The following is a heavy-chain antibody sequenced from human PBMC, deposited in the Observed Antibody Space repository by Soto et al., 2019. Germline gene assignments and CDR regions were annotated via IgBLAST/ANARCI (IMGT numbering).Heavy chain of an antibody. V-gene: IGHV3-23*01. J-gene: IGHJ5*02. CDR1: GFTFSSYA. CDR2: ISGSGGST. CDR3: AKDSAADYYDSSGYYYYLNWFDP. D-gene: IGHD3-22*01. Sequence: GGSLRLSCAASGFTFSSYAMSWVRQAPGKGLERVSAISGSGGSTYYADSVKGRFTIYRKNNKNTLYLQMNSLSAEDTAVYYCAKDSAADYYDSSGYYYYLNWFDPWG.